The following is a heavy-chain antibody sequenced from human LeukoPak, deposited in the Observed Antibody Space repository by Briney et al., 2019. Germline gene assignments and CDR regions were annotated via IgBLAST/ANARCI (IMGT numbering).Heavy chain of an antibody. Sequence: GGSLRLYCSASGFTFSSYAMHWVRQAPGKGLEYVSAISSNGGSTYYADSVKGRFTISRDNSKNTLYLQMSSLRAEDTAVYYCVKDSGYSSGWCFDYWGQGTLVTVSS. V-gene: IGHV3-64D*06. CDR3: VKDSGYSSGWCFDY. CDR2: ISSNGGST. J-gene: IGHJ4*02. CDR1: GFTFSSYA. D-gene: IGHD6-19*01.